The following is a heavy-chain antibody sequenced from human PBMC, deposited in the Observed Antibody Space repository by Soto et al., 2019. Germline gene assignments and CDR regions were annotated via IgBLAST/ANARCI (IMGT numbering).Heavy chain of an antibody. Sequence: GGSLRLSCAASGFTFSSYGMHWVRQAPGKGLEWVAVISYDGSNKYYADSVKGRFTISRDNSNNTLYLQMNSLRAEDTALYYCANILGYCSSTSCPIDYWGQGTLVTVSS. V-gene: IGHV3-30*18. CDR2: ISYDGSNK. J-gene: IGHJ4*02. CDR3: ANILGYCSSTSCPIDY. CDR1: GFTFSSYG. D-gene: IGHD2-2*01.